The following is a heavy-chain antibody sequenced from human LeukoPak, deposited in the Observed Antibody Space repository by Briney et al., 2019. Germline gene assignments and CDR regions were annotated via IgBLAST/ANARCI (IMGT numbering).Heavy chain of an antibody. J-gene: IGHJ5*02. CDR3: AAVDVDTAFP. CDR1: GFTFSSYA. Sequence: GGSLRLSCVVSGFTFSSYAMSWVRQAPGKGLEWVSGISGSGGSTYYADSVKGRFTISRDNSKNTLYLQMNSLRAEDTAVYYCAAVDVDTAFPWGQGTLVTVSS. CDR2: ISGSGGST. D-gene: IGHD5-18*01. V-gene: IGHV3-23*01.